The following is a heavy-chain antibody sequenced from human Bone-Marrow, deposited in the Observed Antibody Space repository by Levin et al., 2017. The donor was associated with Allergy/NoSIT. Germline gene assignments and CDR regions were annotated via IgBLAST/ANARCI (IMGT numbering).Heavy chain of an antibody. J-gene: IGHJ4*02. Sequence: PGGSLRLSCSASGFTFSSYALHWVRQAPGKGLEYVSAISSNGGSTYYADSVKGRFTISRDNSKNTLYLQMSSLRAEDTAVYYCVKDHVIVGSGGYFDYWGQGTLVTVSS. D-gene: IGHD2/OR15-2a*01. CDR2: ISSNGGST. V-gene: IGHV3-64D*06. CDR3: VKDHVIVGSGGYFDY. CDR1: GFTFSSYA.